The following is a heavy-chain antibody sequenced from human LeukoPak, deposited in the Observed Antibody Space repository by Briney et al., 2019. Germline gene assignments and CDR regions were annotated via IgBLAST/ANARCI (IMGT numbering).Heavy chain of an antibody. CDR3: ARQYSSSSGLSYMDV. CDR1: GYTFTSYD. V-gene: IGHV1-69*05. CDR2: IIPIFGTA. D-gene: IGHD6-6*01. Sequence: ALVKVSCKASGYTFTSYDINWVRQALGQGLEWMGGIIPIFGTANYAQKFQGRVTITTDESTSTAYMELSSLRSEDTAVYYCARQYSSSSGLSYMDVWGKGTTVTVSS. J-gene: IGHJ6*03.